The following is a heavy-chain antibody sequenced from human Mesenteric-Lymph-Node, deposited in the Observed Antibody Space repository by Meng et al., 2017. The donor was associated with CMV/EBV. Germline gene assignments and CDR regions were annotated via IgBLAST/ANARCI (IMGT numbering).Heavy chain of an antibody. CDR2: IYYSGST. CDR3: ASLIVVPAAMGLYGMDV. D-gene: IGHD2-2*01. Sequence: SETLSFTCTVSGYSISSGYYWGWIRQPPGKGLEWIGSIYYSGSTYYNPSLKSRVTISVDTSKNQFSLKLSSVTAADTAVYYCASLIVVPAAMGLYGMDVWGQGTTVTVSS. V-gene: IGHV4-38-2*02. CDR1: GYSISSGYY. J-gene: IGHJ6*02.